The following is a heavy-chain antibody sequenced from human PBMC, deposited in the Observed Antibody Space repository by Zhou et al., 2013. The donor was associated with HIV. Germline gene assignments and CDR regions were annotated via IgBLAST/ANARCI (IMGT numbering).Heavy chain of an antibody. D-gene: IGHD1-26*01. J-gene: IGHJ4*02. CDR3: ARIYSHLGXIDY. CDR1: GYSISSGYY. CDR2: IYHSGST. Sequence: QVQLQESGPGLVKPSETLSLTCAVSGYSISSGYYWGWIRQPPGKGLEWIGSIYHSGSTYYNPSLKSRVTISVDTSKNQFSLKLSSVTAADTAVYYCARIYSHLGXIDYWGQGTLITVSS. V-gene: IGHV4-38-2*01.